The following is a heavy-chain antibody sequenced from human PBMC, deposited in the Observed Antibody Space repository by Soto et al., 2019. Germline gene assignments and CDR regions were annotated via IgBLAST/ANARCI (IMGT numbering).Heavy chain of an antibody. J-gene: IGHJ4*02. D-gene: IGHD5-18*01. CDR1: GGSINGYY. CDR3: ASLVAGYSYGHFDY. V-gene: IGHV4-59*01. Sequence: SETLSLTCTVSGGSINGYYWSWIRQPPGKGLEWIGYIFYRGSTNYNPSLKSRVTISVDTSKNQFSLKLSSVTAADTAVYYCASLVAGYSYGHFDYWGQGTLVTVSS. CDR2: IFYRGST.